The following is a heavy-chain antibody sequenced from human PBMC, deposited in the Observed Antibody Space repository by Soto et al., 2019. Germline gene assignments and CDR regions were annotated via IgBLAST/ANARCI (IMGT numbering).Heavy chain of an antibody. D-gene: IGHD1-26*01. CDR2: IYSGGST. J-gene: IGHJ4*02. V-gene: IGHV3-53*01. CDR1: EITVSSTY. Sequence: EVQLVESGGGLIRPGGSLRLSCAASEITVSSTYMNWVRQAPGKGLEWDSVIYSGGSTFYADSVKGRFTISRDNSKNTLYLHMNSLRVEDTAVYYCAKMYSGSSPLQYWGQGTLVTVSS. CDR3: AKMYSGSSPLQY.